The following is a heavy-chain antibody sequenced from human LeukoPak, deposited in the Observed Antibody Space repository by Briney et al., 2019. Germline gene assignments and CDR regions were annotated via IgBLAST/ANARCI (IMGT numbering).Heavy chain of an antibody. CDR2: ISSSSSYI. CDR1: GFTFSSYS. V-gene: IGHV3-21*04. D-gene: IGHD1-14*01. Sequence: PGGSLRLSCAASGFTFSSYSMNWVRQAPGKGLEWVSSISSSSSYIYYADSVKGRFTISRDNAKNSLYLQMNSLRAEDTAVYYCARARVATGPRRAADYYYYMDVWGKGTTVTVSS. CDR3: ARARVATGPRRAADYYYYMDV. J-gene: IGHJ6*03.